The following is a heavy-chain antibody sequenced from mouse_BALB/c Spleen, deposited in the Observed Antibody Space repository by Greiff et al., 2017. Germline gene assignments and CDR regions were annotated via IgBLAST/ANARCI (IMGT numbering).Heavy chain of an antibody. Sequence: EVMLVESGPGLVKPSQSLSLTCTVTGYSITSDYAWNWIRQFPGNKLEWMGYISYSGSTSYNPSLKSLISITRDTSKNQFFLQLNSVTTEDTATYYCARSYYGPWFAYWGQGTLVTVSA. CDR1: GYSITSDYA. CDR3: ARSYYGPWFAY. D-gene: IGHD1-2*01. CDR2: ISYSGST. V-gene: IGHV3-2*02. J-gene: IGHJ3*01.